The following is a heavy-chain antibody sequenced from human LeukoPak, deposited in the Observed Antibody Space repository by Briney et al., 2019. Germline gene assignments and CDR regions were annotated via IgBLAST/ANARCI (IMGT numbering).Heavy chain of an antibody. CDR3: ALSSYSYGTTRPFDY. Sequence: SETLSLTCTVSGGSISSYYWSWIRQPAGKGLEWIGRIYTSGSTNYNPSLKSRVTMSVDTSKNQFSLKLSSVTAADTAMYYCALSSYSYGTTRPFDYWGQGTLTTVSS. D-gene: IGHD5-18*01. CDR1: GGSISSYY. J-gene: IGHJ4*02. V-gene: IGHV4-4*07. CDR2: IYTSGST.